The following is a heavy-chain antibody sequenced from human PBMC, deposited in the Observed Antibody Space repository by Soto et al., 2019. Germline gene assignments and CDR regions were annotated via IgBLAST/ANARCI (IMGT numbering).Heavy chain of an antibody. J-gene: IGHJ2*01. CDR2: IDWDDDK. D-gene: IGHD6-13*01. Sequence: VSGPTLVNPTQTLTLTCTFSGFSLSTSGMCVSWIRQPPGKALEWLALIDWDDDKYYSTSLKTRLTISKDTSKNQVVLTMTNMDSVDTATYYCARTYSSSWYPDSWYFDLWGRGTLVTVSS. CDR3: ARTYSSSWYPDSWYFDL. V-gene: IGHV2-70*01. CDR1: GFSLSTSGMC.